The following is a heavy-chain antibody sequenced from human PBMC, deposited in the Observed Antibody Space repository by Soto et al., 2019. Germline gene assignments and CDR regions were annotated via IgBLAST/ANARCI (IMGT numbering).Heavy chain of an antibody. CDR1: GYTFTSYG. Sequence: VSVKVSCKACGYTFTSYGISWVRQAPGQGLEWMGIINPSGGSTSYAQKFQGRVTMTRDTSTSTVYMELSSLRSEDTAVYYCAVTFRDYDSWGQGTLVTVSS. CDR2: INPSGGST. D-gene: IGHD3-3*01. CDR3: AVTFRDYDS. V-gene: IGHV1-46*01. J-gene: IGHJ5*02.